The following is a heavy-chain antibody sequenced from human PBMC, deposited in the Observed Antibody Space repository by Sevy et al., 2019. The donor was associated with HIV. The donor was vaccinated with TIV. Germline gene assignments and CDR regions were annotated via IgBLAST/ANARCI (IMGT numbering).Heavy chain of an antibody. CDR2: ISYDGSNK. D-gene: IGHD3-10*01. Sequence: GGSLRLSCAASGFTFSSYAMHWVRQAPGKGLEWVAVISYDGSNKYYADSVKGRFIISRHNSKNTLYLQMNSLRAEDRAVYYCARDRISGGGFDPWGQGTLVTVSS. CDR1: GFTFSSYA. J-gene: IGHJ5*02. V-gene: IGHV3-30-3*01. CDR3: ARDRISGGGFDP.